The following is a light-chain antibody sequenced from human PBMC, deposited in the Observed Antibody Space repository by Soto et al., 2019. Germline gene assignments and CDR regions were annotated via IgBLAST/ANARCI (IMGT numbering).Light chain of an antibody. CDR1: SSNIGAGYD. V-gene: IGLV1-40*01. CDR2: GNS. J-gene: IGLJ1*01. Sequence: QSVLTQPPSVSGAPGQRVTISCTGSSSNIGAGYDGHWYQQLPGTAPKLLIYGNSNRPSGVPDRFSGSKSGTSASLAITGLQAEDEADYYCQSYDSSLSGIGTGTKLTVL. CDR3: QSYDSSLSG.